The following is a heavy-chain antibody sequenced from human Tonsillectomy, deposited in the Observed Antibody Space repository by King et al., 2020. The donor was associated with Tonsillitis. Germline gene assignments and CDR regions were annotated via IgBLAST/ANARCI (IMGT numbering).Heavy chain of an antibody. Sequence: EVQLVESGAEVKKPGESLKISCKGSGYIFSDYYIGWVRQMPGKGLEWMGIIYPDDSDTTYSPSFQGQVTISADKSISTAYLQWSRLKASDTAMYFCARHLGRIPVGHPNFNSSDIASWGQGTLVTVSS. D-gene: IGHD2-8*02. CDR1: GYIFSDYY. J-gene: IGHJ5*02. CDR3: ARHLGRIPVGHPNFNSSDIAS. V-gene: IGHV5-51*01. CDR2: IYPDDSDT.